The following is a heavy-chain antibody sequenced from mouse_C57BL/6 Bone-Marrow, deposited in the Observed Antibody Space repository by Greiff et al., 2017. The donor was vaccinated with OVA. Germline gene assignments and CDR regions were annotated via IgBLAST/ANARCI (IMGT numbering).Heavy chain of an antibody. J-gene: IGHJ2*01. V-gene: IGHV14-4*01. CDR1: GFNIKDDY. CDR2: IDPENGDT. D-gene: IGHD1-1*01. CDR3: TTGGRTTVVP. Sequence: EVQLQQSGAELVRPGASVKLSCTASGFNIKDDYMHWVKQRPEQGLEWIGWIDPENGDTEYASKFQGKATITADTSSNTAYLQLSSLTSADKAVYDCTTGGRTTVVPWGQGTTLTVSS.